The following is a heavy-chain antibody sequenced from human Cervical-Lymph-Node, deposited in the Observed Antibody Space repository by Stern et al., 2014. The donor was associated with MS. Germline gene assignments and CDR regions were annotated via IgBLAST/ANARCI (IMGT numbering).Heavy chain of an antibody. Sequence: VQLVQSGAEVKKPGSSVKVSCQASGGTLISYPISWVRQAPGQGFEWLGGIMPILGTSNYAHKFQGRVTITADESTTTIYMELRSLKSEDTAVYYCARHLGSHESGWFDPWGQGTLVTVSS. CDR2: IMPILGTS. CDR1: GGTLISYP. D-gene: IGHD1-26*01. V-gene: IGHV1-69*01. J-gene: IGHJ5*02. CDR3: ARHLGSHESGWFDP.